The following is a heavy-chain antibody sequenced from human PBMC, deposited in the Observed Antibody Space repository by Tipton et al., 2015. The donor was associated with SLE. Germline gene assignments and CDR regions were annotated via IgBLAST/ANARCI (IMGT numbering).Heavy chain of an antibody. D-gene: IGHD3-9*01. V-gene: IGHV4-38-2*01. J-gene: IGHJ3*01. Sequence: TLSLTCAVSGFSISSGKYWGWLRQPPGKGREVVGFAYPSGSTYYPPSLKSRVNMSLDTSKNLLFVNLRSVTAADTAMYYCARGTYYDILDGFSFDVWGHGTLVTVSS. CDR1: GFSISSGKY. CDR3: ARGTYYDILDGFSFDV. CDR2: AYPSGST.